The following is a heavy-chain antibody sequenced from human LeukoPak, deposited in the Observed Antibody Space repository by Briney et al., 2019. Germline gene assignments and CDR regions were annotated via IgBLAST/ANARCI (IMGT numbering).Heavy chain of an antibody. D-gene: IGHD3-22*01. CDR2: IYYSGST. CDR3: ARNSSGYYLDY. Sequence: SETLSLTCTVSGGSISSGGYYWRWIRQHPGKGLEWIGYIYYSGSTYYNPSLKSRVTISVDTSKNQFSLKLSSVTAADTAVYYCARNSSGYYLDYWGQGTLVTVSS. V-gene: IGHV4-31*03. CDR1: GGSISSGGYY. J-gene: IGHJ4*02.